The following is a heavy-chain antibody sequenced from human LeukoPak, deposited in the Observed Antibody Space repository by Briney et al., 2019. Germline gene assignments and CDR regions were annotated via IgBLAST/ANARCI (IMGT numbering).Heavy chain of an antibody. CDR1: GYTFTGYY. D-gene: IGHD3-9*01. CDR2: INPNSGGT. CDR3: ARGYYDILTGYTTPGY. V-gene: IGHV1-2*02. Sequence: ASVKVSCKASGYTFTGYYMHWVRQAPGQGLEWMGWINPNSGGTNYAQKFQGRVTMTRDTSISTAYMEVSRLRSDDTAVYYCARGYYDILTGYTTPGYWGQGTLVTVSS. J-gene: IGHJ4*02.